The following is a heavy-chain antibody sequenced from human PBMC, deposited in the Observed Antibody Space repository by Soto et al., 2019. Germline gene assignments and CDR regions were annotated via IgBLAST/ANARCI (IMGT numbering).Heavy chain of an antibody. Sequence: GESLKISCAASGFTFSSYGMHWVRQAPGKGLEWVAVISYDGSNKYYADSVKGRFTISRDNSKNTLYLQMNSLRAEDTAVYYCAKDLGTAYGMDVWGQGTTVTVSS. CDR2: ISYDGSNK. CDR1: GFTFSSYG. J-gene: IGHJ6*02. D-gene: IGHD7-27*01. V-gene: IGHV3-30*18. CDR3: AKDLGTAYGMDV.